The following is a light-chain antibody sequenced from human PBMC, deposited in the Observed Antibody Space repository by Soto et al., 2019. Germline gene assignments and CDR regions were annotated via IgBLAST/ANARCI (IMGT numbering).Light chain of an antibody. CDR2: DVS. J-gene: IGLJ1*01. Sequence: QSALTQPASVSGSPGQSITISCTGTSSDVGGYNCVSWYQQHPGKAPKFMIYDVSSRPSGVSNRFSGSKSGNTASLTISGLQAEDESDYYCCSYTTSNTRQIVFGTGTKVTVL. CDR1: SSDVGGYNC. V-gene: IGLV2-14*03. CDR3: CSYTTSNTRQIV.